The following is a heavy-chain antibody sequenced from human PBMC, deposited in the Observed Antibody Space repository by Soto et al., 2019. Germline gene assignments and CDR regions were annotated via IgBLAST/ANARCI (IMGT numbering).Heavy chain of an antibody. CDR1: GFTSSTYD. CDR2: ISGSGGST. D-gene: IGHD3-10*01. Sequence: GPMRLSCAASGFTSSTYDMSWVRQAPWHWLAWVSAISGSGGSTYYADSVKGRFTISRENSKNTLYLQMNSLRAEDTAVYYCAKERLSYYNVGPYYGMDVWGQGTTVTVSS. V-gene: IGHV3-23*01. J-gene: IGHJ6*02. CDR3: AKERLSYYNVGPYYGMDV.